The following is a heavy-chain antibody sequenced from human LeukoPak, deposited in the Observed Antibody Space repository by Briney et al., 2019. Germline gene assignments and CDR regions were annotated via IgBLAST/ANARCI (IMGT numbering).Heavy chain of an antibody. V-gene: IGHV4-59*01. Sequence: PSETLSLTCTVSGVPISTYYWSWIWQSPGKGLEWIGYTSYSGSTNYNPALKSRVTISVDTSKNQFSLKLGSVTAADTAVYYCALCRKYSATSDYWGQGTLVTVSS. CDR3: ALCRKYSATSDY. D-gene: IGHD5-12*01. J-gene: IGHJ4*02. CDR2: TSYSGST. CDR1: GVPISTYY.